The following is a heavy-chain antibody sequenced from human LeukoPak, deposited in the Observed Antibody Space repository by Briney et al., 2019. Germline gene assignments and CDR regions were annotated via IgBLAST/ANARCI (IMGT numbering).Heavy chain of an antibody. CDR3: AKDETSIAVAGPFHY. CDR2: INHSGST. CDR1: GGSFSGYY. V-gene: IGHV4-34*01. Sequence: PSETLSLTCAVYGGSFSGYYWSWIRQPPGKGLEWIGEINHSGSTNYNPSLKSRVTISADTSKNQFSLKLSSVTAADTAVYYCAKDETSIAVAGPFHYWGQGTLVTVSP. J-gene: IGHJ4*02. D-gene: IGHD6-13*01.